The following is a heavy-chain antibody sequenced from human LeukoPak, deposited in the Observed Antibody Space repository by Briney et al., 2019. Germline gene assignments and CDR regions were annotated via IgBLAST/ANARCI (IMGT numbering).Heavy chain of an antibody. CDR3: ARDEGQGSYDY. CDR2: INPNSGGT. J-gene: IGHJ4*02. V-gene: IGHV1-2*02. D-gene: IGHD1-26*01. Sequence: ASVKVSCKASGYTFTTYDITCVRQATGQGLEWMGWINPNSGGTNYAQKFQGRVTMTRDTSISTAYMELSRLRSDDTAVYYCARDEGQGSYDYWGQGTLVAVSS. CDR1: GYTFTTYD.